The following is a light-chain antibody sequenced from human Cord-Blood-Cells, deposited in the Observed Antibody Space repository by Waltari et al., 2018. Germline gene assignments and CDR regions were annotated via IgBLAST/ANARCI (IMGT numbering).Light chain of an antibody. CDR1: QSINSW. V-gene: IGKV1-12*01. CDR3: QQANSFPFT. CDR2: AAS. Sequence: DIQMTQSPSSVSASVGDRVTIHCRASQSINSWLAWYKQKQGKAPKLLIYAASSLQSWVPSRFSGRGSGTDFTLTISSLQPEDFATYYCQQANSFPFTFGPGTKVDIK. J-gene: IGKJ3*01.